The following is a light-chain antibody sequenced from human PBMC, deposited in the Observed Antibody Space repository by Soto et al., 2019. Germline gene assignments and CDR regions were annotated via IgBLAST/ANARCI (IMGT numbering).Light chain of an antibody. CDR3: QQSNNWSPHT. Sequence: EIVMTQSPATLSVSPGESATLSCRASQSVNTNLAWYQQKPGRAPRLLIHGASTRAPGIPARFSCSGSGTEFTLSIISLQSEDFAVYYCQQSNNWSPHTFGPVTKLEIK. V-gene: IGKV3-15*01. CDR1: QSVNTN. J-gene: IGKJ2*01. CDR2: GAS.